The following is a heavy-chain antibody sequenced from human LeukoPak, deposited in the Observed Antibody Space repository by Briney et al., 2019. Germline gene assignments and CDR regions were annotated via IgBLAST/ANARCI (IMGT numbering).Heavy chain of an antibody. J-gene: IGHJ4*02. D-gene: IGHD3-16*01. V-gene: IGHV3-21*01. CDR3: AREEYGGAADY. Sequence: GSLRLSCAASGFTFSIYSMNWVRQAPGKGLELVSSISSSSSYIYYADSMKGRFTISRDNAKNLLYLQMNSLRAEDTAVYYCAREEYGGAADYWGQGTLVTVSS. CDR2: ISSSSSYI. CDR1: GFTFSIYS.